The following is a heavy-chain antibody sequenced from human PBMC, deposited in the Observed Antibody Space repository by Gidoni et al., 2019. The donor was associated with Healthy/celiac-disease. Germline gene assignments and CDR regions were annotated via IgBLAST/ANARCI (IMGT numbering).Heavy chain of an antibody. CDR2: ISYDGSNK. V-gene: IGHV3-30-3*01. CDR3: ARESVGAFDY. CDR1: GFTFSSYA. J-gene: IGHJ4*02. D-gene: IGHD3-16*01. Sequence: GVQPGRSLRLSCAASGFTFSSYAMHWVRQAPGKGLEWVAVISYDGSNKYYADSVKGRFTISRDNSKNTLYLQMNSLRAEDTAVYYCARESVGAFDYWGQGTLVTVSS.